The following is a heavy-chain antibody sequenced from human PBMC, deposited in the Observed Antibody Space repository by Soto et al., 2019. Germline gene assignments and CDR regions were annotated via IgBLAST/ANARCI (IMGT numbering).Heavy chain of an antibody. J-gene: IGHJ6*02. CDR2: TYSGGST. D-gene: IGHD1-26*01. CDR3: ARKLSGAGQGWAYGMDV. Sequence: EVHLVESGGGLMQPGGSLRLSCAASGFTVSTYNMIWVRQAPVKGLEWVSVTYSGGSTQYADSVKGRFTVSRDNSKNTLNLQMSRLRDEDTAVDYGARKLSGAGQGWAYGMDVWGRGATVTVSS. V-gene: IGHV3-53*02. CDR1: GFTVSTYN.